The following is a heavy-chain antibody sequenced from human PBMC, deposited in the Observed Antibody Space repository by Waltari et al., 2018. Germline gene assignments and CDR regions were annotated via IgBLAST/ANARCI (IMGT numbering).Heavy chain of an antibody. CDR3: ARHWKKSGYRFDP. Sequence: YWGCIRHPPGKGLEWIGNSYDTGGTYYNPPLRSRGTISGDMSNNQFSLKLGAVTAADSAVYYGARHWKKSGYRFDPWGRGTLVTVSS. CDR2: SYDTGGT. V-gene: IGHV4-39*01. D-gene: IGHD5-12*01. CDR1: Y. J-gene: IGHJ5*02.